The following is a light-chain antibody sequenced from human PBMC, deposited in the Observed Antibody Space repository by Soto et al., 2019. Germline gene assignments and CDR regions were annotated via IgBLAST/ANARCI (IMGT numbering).Light chain of an antibody. CDR1: QSVSTN. V-gene: IGKV3-15*01. J-gene: IGKJ4*01. CDR3: QQYNNWPGLT. CDR2: GAS. Sequence: EIVMTQSPATLSVFPGERVTLSCRASQSVSTNLAWYQQKPGQAPRLLIYGASTRATGIPARFSGSGSRTEFTLTISSLQSEDFAVYYCQQYNNWPGLTFGGGTKVEIK.